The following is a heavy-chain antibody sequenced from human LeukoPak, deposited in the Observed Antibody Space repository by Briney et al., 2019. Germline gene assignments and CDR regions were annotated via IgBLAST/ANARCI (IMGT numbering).Heavy chain of an antibody. CDR1: GFTCSNYE. CDR2: ISGTGPGI. V-gene: IGHV3-48*03. J-gene: IGHJ5*02. Sequence: GGSLRLSCAASGFTCSNYEMNWVRQAPGKGLEWVSYISGTGPGIYYADSVKGRFTISRDNAKNSLFLQMNSLRAEDTAVYYCARVYYDSSGYHNWLDTWGQGTLVTVSS. CDR3: ARVYYDSSGYHNWLDT. D-gene: IGHD3-22*01.